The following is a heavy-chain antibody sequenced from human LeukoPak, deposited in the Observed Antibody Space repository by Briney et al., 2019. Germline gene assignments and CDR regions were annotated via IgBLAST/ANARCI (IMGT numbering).Heavy chain of an antibody. J-gene: IGHJ6*03. CDR3: ARDKYSNKEAPGIGYYMDV. Sequence: GASVKVSCKASGYTFTDYYMHWVQQAPGQGLEWMGIINPSGDSTGYAQKFQGRVTMTRDTSTSTVYMELSSLRSGDTAVYYCARDKYSNKEAPGIGYYMDVWGKGTTVTVSS. CDR2: INPSGDST. CDR1: GYTFTDYY. V-gene: IGHV1-46*01. D-gene: IGHD4-11*01.